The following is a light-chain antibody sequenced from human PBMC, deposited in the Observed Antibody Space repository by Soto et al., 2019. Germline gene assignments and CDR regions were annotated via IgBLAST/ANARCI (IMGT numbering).Light chain of an antibody. V-gene: IGKV1-5*03. CDR1: QSISNL. J-gene: IGKJ1*01. CDR3: QQYNSYWT. CDR2: KAS. Sequence: DIPMTQSPSTLSASVGDRVTITCRASQSISNLLAWYQQKPGKAPKLLIYKASSLESGVPSRFSGSGSGTEFTLTISSLQPDDFATYYCQQYNSYWTFGQGTKVEIK.